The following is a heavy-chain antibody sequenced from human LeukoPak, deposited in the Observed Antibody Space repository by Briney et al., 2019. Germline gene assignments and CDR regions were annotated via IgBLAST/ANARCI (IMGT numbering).Heavy chain of an antibody. CDR3: ARETSCTNGVCYRPWWSYYYYYMDV. Sequence: PSETLSLTCTVSGGSISSYYWSWIRQPPGKGLEWIGYIYCSGSTNYNPSLKSRVTISVDTSKNQFSLKLSSVTAADTAVYYCARETSCTNGVCYRPWWSYYYYYMDVWGKGTTVTVSS. D-gene: IGHD2-8*01. J-gene: IGHJ6*03. V-gene: IGHV4-59*01. CDR2: IYCSGST. CDR1: GGSISSYY.